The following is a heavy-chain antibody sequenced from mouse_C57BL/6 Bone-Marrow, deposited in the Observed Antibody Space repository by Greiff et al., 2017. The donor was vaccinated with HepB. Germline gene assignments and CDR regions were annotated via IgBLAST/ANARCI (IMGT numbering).Heavy chain of an antibody. J-gene: IGHJ2*01. CDR2: IYPGDGDT. CDR1: GYAFSSSW. V-gene: IGHV1-82*01. CDR3: ARKGYSSDY. D-gene: IGHD1-1*01. Sequence: VQLVESGPELVKPGASVKISCKASGYAFSSSWMNWVKQRPGKGLEWIGRIYPGDGDTNYNGKFKGKATLTADKSSSTAYMQLSSLTSEDSAVYFCARKGYSSDYWGQGTTLTVSS.